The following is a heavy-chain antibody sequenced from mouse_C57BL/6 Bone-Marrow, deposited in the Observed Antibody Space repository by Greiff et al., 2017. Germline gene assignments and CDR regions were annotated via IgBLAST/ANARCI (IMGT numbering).Heavy chain of an antibody. D-gene: IGHD1-1*01. V-gene: IGHV14-4*01. J-gene: IGHJ4*01. Sequence: VQLQQSGAELVRPGASVKLSCTASGFNIKDDYMHWVKQRPEQGLEWIGWIDPENGDTEYTSKFQGKATITADTSSNTAYLQLSSLTSEDTAVYYCTTLLSTPLDYWGQGTSVTVAA. CDR1: GFNIKDDY. CDR2: IDPENGDT. CDR3: TTLLSTPLDY.